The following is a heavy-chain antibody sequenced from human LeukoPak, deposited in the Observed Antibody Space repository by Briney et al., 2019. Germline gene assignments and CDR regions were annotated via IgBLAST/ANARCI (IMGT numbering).Heavy chain of an antibody. CDR2: IKQDGSEK. CDR1: GFTFSESW. Sequence: GGSLRLSCVASGFTFSESWMTWVRQAPGKGLEWVANIKQDGSEKYYVDSVKGRFTISRDNAKNSLYLQMNSLRAEDTAVYYCARFTGRMARYYFDYWGQGTLVTVSS. CDR3: ARFTGRMARYYFDY. J-gene: IGHJ4*02. D-gene: IGHD5-24*01. V-gene: IGHV3-7*01.